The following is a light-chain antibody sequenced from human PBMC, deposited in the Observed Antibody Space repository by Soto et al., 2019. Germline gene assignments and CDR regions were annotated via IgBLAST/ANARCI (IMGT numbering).Light chain of an antibody. CDR2: DAS. V-gene: IGKV3-15*01. J-gene: IGKJ5*01. Sequence: EIVMTQSPGTLSVSPGERATLFCRASQSVRSSLAWYQQKPGQAPRLFIYDASTRATGIPARFSGSGSGTESTLTISSLQSEDFAVYYCQQYNNWPPITFGQGTRLEI. CDR1: QSVRSS. CDR3: QQYNNWPPIT.